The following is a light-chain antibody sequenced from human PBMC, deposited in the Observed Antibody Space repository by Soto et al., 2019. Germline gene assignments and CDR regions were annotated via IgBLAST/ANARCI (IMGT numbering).Light chain of an antibody. CDR2: GNC. CDR1: STNIGAGYD. Sequence: QSVRTQPPSVSGAPGQSVTIACTGSSTNIGAGYDVHWYQQLPGTAPKLLMYGNCNRRSGVPDRYSGSKSGTSASLAITGLGADAEADYYCQSYDSSLSAYVVFGGGTKLTVL. CDR3: QSYDSSLSAYVV. J-gene: IGLJ2*01. V-gene: IGLV1-40*01.